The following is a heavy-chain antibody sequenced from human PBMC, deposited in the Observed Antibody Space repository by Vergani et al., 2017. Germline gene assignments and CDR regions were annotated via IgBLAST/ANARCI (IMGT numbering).Heavy chain of an antibody. V-gene: IGHV1-2*02. Sequence: QVQLVQSGAEVKKPGASVKVSCKASGYTFTGYYMHWVRQGPGQGLEWMGWVNLNRGGTNYAQKSQGRVTMTRDTSIRTAYMGLSRPRSNDSAVYYCGRYYIVVVPAAGYSYYYYGLDDWGQGTSVTVSS. CDR3: GRYYIVVVPAAGYSYYYYGLDD. CDR2: VNLNRGGT. CDR1: GYTFTGYY. D-gene: IGHD2-2*01. J-gene: IGHJ6*02.